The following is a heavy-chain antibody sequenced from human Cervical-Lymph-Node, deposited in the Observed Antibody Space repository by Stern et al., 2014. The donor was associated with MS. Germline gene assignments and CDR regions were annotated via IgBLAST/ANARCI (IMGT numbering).Heavy chain of an antibody. D-gene: IGHD4-17*01. J-gene: IGHJ4*02. CDR2: MNPSSGHT. Sequence: QVQLVQSGAEGRKPGASVKVSCKASGYTFTNYDINWVRQATGQGLEWMGWMNPSSGHTAYAQNFQGRVTMTRDTSISTAYMELSSLRSEDTALYYCARSDYGDWDSWGQGTLVTVSS. CDR1: GYTFTNYD. V-gene: IGHV1-8*01. CDR3: ARSDYGDWDS.